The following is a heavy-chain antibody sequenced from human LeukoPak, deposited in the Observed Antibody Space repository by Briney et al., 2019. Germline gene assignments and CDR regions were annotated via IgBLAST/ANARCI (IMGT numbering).Heavy chain of an antibody. D-gene: IGHD4-17*01. J-gene: IGHJ1*01. V-gene: IGHV3-21*01. CDR3: AHTVTPRYFQF. Sequence: GGSLRLSCAASGFTFSSYSMNWVRQAPGKGLEWVSSISSSSSYIYYADSVKGRFTISRDNAKNSLYLQMNSLRTEDTALYYCAHTVTPRYFQFWGQGTLVTVSS. CDR2: ISSSSSYI. CDR1: GFTFSSYS.